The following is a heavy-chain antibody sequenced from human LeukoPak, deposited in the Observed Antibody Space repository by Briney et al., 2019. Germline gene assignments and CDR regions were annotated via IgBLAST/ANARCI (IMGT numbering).Heavy chain of an antibody. Sequence: GGSLRLSCAASGFTFSDYYMSWIRQAPGEGLGWVSYISSSGSTVYYADSLKGRFTISRDNAKNSRYLQMNSLRAEATAVYYCARLGHYYYFMDVWGKGTTVTVSS. CDR3: ARLGHYYYFMDV. J-gene: IGHJ6*03. CDR2: ISSSGSTV. CDR1: GFTFSDYY. V-gene: IGHV3-11*01.